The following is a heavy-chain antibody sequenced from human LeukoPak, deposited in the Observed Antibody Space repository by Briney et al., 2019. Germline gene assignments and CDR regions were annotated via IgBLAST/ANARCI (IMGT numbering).Heavy chain of an antibody. CDR3: ARVSMVGATLFDY. J-gene: IGHJ4*02. D-gene: IGHD1-26*01. CDR1: GGSISSYY. V-gene: IGHV4-59*01. CDR2: IYYSGST. Sequence: PSETLSLTCTVSGGSISSYYWRWIRQPPGKGLEWIGYIYYSGSTNHNPSLKSRVTISVDPSKNQFSLKLSSVTAADTAVYYCARVSMVGATLFDYWGQGTLVTVSS.